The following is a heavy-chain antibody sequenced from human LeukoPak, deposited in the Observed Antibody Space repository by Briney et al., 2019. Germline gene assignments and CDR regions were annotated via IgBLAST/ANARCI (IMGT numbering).Heavy chain of an antibody. CDR3: ARDLGSSWRSDAFDI. J-gene: IGHJ3*02. Sequence: GASVKVSCKASGGTFSSYAISWVRQAPGQGLEWMGGIIPIFGTANYAQKFQGRVTITTDESTSTAYMELSSLRSEDTAVYYCARDLGSSWRSDAFDIWGQGTMVTVSS. CDR2: IIPIFGTA. V-gene: IGHV1-69*05. CDR1: GGTFSSYA. D-gene: IGHD6-6*01.